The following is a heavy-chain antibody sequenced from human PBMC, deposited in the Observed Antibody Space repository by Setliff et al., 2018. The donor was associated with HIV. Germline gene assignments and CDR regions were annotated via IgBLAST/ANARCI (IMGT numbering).Heavy chain of an antibody. V-gene: IGHV4-59*08. Sequence: PSETLSLTCAVFGGSIGSYRWNWIRQTPGKGLEWIGFISYSGTTDYNPSLKSRVTISIDTSKNQFSLKLTSVTAADTAVYYCARRASPPSGPYSQYYMDVWGRGTSVTVPS. D-gene: IGHD2-21*01. CDR3: ARRASPPSGPYSQYYMDV. CDR1: GGSIGSYR. J-gene: IGHJ6*03. CDR2: ISYSGTT.